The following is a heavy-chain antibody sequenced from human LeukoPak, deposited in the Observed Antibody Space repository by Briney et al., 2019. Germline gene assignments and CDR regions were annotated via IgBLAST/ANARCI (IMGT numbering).Heavy chain of an antibody. D-gene: IGHD3-10*01. CDR3: ARCMVRGVILN. CDR1: GGSISSSGYY. V-gene: IGHV4-31*03. J-gene: IGHJ4*02. CDR2: IYYSGST. Sequence: SETLSLTCTVSGGSISSSGYYWSWIRQHPGKGLEWIGYIYYSGSTYYNPSLKSRVTISVDTSKNQFSLKLSSVTAADTAVYYCARCMVRGVILNWGQGTLVTVSS.